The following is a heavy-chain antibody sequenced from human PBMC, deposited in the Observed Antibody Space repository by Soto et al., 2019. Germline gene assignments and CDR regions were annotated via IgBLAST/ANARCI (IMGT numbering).Heavy chain of an antibody. J-gene: IGHJ6*02. CDR1: GFTFSSYG. D-gene: IGHD3-22*01. CDR2: ISYDGSNK. V-gene: IGHV3-30*18. CDR3: AKAKPRDYYDSSGYYSNGMDV. Sequence: GGSLRLSCAASGFTFSSYGMHWVRQAPGKGLEWVAVISYDGSNKYYADSVKGRFTISRDNSKNTLYLQMNSLRAEDTAVYYCAKAKPRDYYDSSGYYSNGMDVWGQGTKLT.